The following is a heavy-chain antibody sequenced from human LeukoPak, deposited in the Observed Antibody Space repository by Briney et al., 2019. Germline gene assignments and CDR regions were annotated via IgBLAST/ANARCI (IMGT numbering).Heavy chain of an antibody. V-gene: IGHV1-69*13. CDR2: IIPIFGTA. CDR3: ARGSRGHHSSSWYLDY. CDR1: GGTFSSYA. J-gene: IGHJ4*02. Sequence: SVKVSCKASGGTFSSYAISWVRQAPGQGLEWMGGIIPIFGTANYAQKFQGRVTITADESTSTAYMELSSLRSEDTAVYYCARGSRGHHSSSWYLDYWGQGTLVTVSS. D-gene: IGHD6-13*01.